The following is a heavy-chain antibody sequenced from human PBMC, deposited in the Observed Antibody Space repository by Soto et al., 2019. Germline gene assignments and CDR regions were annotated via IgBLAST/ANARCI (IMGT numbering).Heavy chain of an antibody. CDR3: ARGGYFGHSGYYYYYYGMDV. J-gene: IGHJ6*02. D-gene: IGHD3-9*01. V-gene: IGHV4-34*01. CDR2: INHSGST. Sequence: SETLSLTCAVYGGSFSGYYWSWIRQPPGKGLEWIGEINHSGSTNYNPSLKSRVTISVDTSKNQFSLKLSSVTAADTAVYYCARGGYFGHSGYYYYYYGMDVWGQGTTVTVSS. CDR1: GGSFSGYY.